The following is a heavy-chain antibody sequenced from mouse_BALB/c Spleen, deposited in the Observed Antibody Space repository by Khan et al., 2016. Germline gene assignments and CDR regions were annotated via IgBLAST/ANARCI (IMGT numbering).Heavy chain of an antibody. J-gene: IGHJ4*01. Sequence: EVQLVESGGGLVQPKGSLKLSCAASGFTFNTYAMNWVRQAPGKGLEWVARIKSKTNNYATYYADSVKDRFTISRDDSQGMLYLQMNNLKTEDTAMYYCVVDDYDYWGRGTSVTVSS. D-gene: IGHD2-4*01. CDR3: VVDDYDY. CDR1: GFTFNTYA. V-gene: IGHV10-1*02. CDR2: IKSKTNNYAT.